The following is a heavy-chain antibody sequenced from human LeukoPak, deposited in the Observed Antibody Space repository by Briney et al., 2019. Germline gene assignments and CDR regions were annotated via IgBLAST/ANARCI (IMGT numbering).Heavy chain of an antibody. V-gene: IGHV3-66*01. J-gene: IGHJ4*02. Sequence: GGSLRLSCAASGFSVSNNYMTWVRQAPGKGLEWVSVISDGGGTFYADSVKGRFTISRDNFENTLYLQMNSLRVDDTAVYYCARAFQYGSGTHPFSLWGQGTLVTVSS. D-gene: IGHD3-10*01. CDR2: ISDGGGT. CDR3: ARAFQYGSGTHPFSL. CDR1: GFSVSNNY.